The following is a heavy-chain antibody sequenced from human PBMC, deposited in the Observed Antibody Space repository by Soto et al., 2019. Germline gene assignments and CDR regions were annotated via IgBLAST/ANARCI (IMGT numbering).Heavy chain of an antibody. Sequence: QLQLQESGPGLVKPSETLSLTCTVSGGSISSSSHYWGWIRQPPGKGLEWIGSIYYSGSTYYNPSLESRVTISVDTSKNQFSLKLSSVTAADTAVYYCARHEAAAAGTKGYWGQGTLVTVSS. CDR2: IYYSGST. V-gene: IGHV4-39*01. CDR3: ARHEAAAAGTKGY. J-gene: IGHJ4*02. CDR1: GGSISSSSHY. D-gene: IGHD6-13*01.